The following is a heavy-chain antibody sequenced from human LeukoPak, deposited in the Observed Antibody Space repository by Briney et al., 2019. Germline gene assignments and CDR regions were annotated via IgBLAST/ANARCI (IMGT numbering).Heavy chain of an antibody. CDR1: GYSIISGYY. Sequence: PSETLSLTCTVSGYSIISGYYWGWIRQPPGKGLEWIGSIYHSGSTYYNPSLKSRVTISVDTSKNQFSLKLSSATAADTAVYYCARSREVVISDYWGQGTLVTVSS. J-gene: IGHJ4*02. CDR3: ARSREVVISDY. CDR2: IYHSGST. V-gene: IGHV4-38-2*02. D-gene: IGHD3-22*01.